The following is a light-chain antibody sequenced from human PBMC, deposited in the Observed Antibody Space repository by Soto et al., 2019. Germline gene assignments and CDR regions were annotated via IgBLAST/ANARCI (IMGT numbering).Light chain of an antibody. CDR1: QSVSSSY. J-gene: IGKJ3*01. Sequence: EIVLTQSPGTLSLSPGERATLSCRASQSVSSSYLGWYQQKPGQAPRLLIYGASTRATGIPDRFSGSGSGTDFTLTISRLEPEDFAVYYCQYYGSSPFTFGHGTKVDIK. CDR2: GAS. V-gene: IGKV3-20*01. CDR3: QYYGSSPFT.